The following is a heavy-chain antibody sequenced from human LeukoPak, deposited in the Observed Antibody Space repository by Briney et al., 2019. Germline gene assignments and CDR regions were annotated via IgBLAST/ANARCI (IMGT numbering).Heavy chain of an antibody. V-gene: IGHV4-34*01. CDR1: GESFNDYF. J-gene: IGHJ4*01. Sequence: KPSETLSLTCAVYGESFNDYFWTWVRQPPGKGLEWIGKINHSESTNWIGEISHSESTSYNPSLKSRVTLSVDTSKNQFSLKLSSVTAADTAIYYCARVLGVRTAAAYLAYWGQGTLVTVSA. D-gene: IGHD6-25*01. CDR2: INHSEST. CDR3: ARVLGVRTAAAYLAY.